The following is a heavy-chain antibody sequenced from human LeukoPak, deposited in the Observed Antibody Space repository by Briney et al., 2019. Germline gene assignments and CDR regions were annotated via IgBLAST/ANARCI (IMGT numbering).Heavy chain of an antibody. J-gene: IGHJ4*02. CDR1: GETFIHNF. Sequence: SETLSLTCAVYGETFIHNFWTWIRQPPGKGLEWIGQINHSGSTYYNPSLKSRVTILVDTSKNQFSLKLTSVTAADTAVYYCARAMPYFYGSIAVPGTVDYWGQGILVTVSS. V-gene: IGHV4-34*01. CDR3: ARAMPYFYGSIAVPGTVDY. CDR2: INHSGST. D-gene: IGHD6-19*01.